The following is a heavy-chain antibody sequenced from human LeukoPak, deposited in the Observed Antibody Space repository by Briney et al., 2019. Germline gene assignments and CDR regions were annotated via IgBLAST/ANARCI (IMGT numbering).Heavy chain of an antibody. Sequence: ASVKVSCKASGYTFTNYGLNWVRQAPGQGLEWMGWINTNTGNPTYAQGFTGRFVFSLDTSISTAYLQINTLKTEDTAVYYCARGQDYFDSSGYFPVVRHWGQGTLVTVSS. D-gene: IGHD3-22*01. V-gene: IGHV7-4-1*02. CDR3: ARGQDYFDSSGYFPVVRH. CDR1: GYTFTNYG. CDR2: INTNTGNP. J-gene: IGHJ4*02.